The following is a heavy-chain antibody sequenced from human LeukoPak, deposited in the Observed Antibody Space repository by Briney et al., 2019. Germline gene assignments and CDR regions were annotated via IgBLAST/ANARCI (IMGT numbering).Heavy chain of an antibody. J-gene: IGHJ4*02. V-gene: IGHV3-21*01. D-gene: IGHD4-17*01. CDR3: ARDYGDYGGLGY. CDR1: GFTFSSYS. Sequence: PGGSLRLSCAASGFTFSSYSMNWVRQAPGKGLEWVSSISSSSSYIYYADSVKGRFTISRDNAKNSLYLQMNSLRAEDTAVCYCARDYGDYGGLGYWGQGTLVTVSS. CDR2: ISSSSSYI.